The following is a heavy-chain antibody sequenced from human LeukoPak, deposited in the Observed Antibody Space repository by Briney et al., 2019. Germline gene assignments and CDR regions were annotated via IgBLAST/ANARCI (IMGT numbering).Heavy chain of an antibody. CDR3: ASITMVRGLYYPGAFDI. V-gene: IGHV1-69*04. D-gene: IGHD3-10*01. J-gene: IGHJ3*02. CDR1: GGTFSSYA. CDR2: IIPILGIA. Sequence: GASVTVSCKASGGTFSSYAISWVRQAPGQGLEWMGRIIPILGIANYAQKFQGRVTITADKSTSTAYMELSSQRSEDTAVYYCASITMVRGLYYPGAFDIWGQGTMVTVSS.